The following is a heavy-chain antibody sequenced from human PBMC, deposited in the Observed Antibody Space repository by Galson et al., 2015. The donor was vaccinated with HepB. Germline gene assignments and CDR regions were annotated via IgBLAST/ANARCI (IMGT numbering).Heavy chain of an antibody. CDR2: IYGGGST. CDR3: ARGTPYFFDSSGYFPLYYLDY. D-gene: IGHD3-22*01. V-gene: IGHV3-66*02. J-gene: IGHJ4*02. CDR1: GFTVSSNY. Sequence: SLRLSCAASGFTVSSNYMNWVRQAPGRGLEWVSVIYGGGSTYYADSVRGRFSISRDNSKNTLYLQMNSLRAEDTAVYYCARGTPYFFDSSGYFPLYYLDYWGQGTLVTVSS.